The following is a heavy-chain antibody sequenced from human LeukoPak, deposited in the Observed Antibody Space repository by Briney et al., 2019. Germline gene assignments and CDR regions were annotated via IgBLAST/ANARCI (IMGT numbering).Heavy chain of an antibody. Sequence: SETLSLTCTVSGGSISSYYWSWIRQPPGKGLEWNGYIYYSRSTNYNPSLKSRVTISVDTSKNQFSLKLSSVTAADTAVYYCARSGLATALGNWGQGTLVTVSS. J-gene: IGHJ4*02. D-gene: IGHD3-16*01. CDR3: ARSGLATALGN. V-gene: IGHV4-59*01. CDR1: GGSISSYY. CDR2: IYYSRST.